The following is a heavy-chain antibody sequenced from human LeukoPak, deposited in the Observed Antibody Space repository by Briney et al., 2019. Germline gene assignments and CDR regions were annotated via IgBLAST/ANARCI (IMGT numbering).Heavy chain of an antibody. CDR3: TRDTGTTGEVKFDP. J-gene: IGHJ5*02. CDR1: GGSFSGYY. CDR2: VNHSGST. Sequence: PSETLSLTCAVYGGSFSGYYWSWIRQPPGKGLEWIGEVNHSGSTKYSPSLKSRVTISVDTSKNQFSLKLSSVTAADTAVYYCTRDTGTTGEVKFDPWGQGTLVTVSS. V-gene: IGHV4-34*01. D-gene: IGHD4-17*01.